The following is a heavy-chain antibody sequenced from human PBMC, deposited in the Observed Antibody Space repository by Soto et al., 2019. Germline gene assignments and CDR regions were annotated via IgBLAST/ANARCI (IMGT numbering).Heavy chain of an antibody. J-gene: IGHJ3*02. CDR3: ARGLRITIFGVVTAPDAFDI. D-gene: IGHD3-3*01. CDR2: MNPNSGNT. Sequence: ASVKVSCKASGYTITSYDINWVRQATGQGLEWMGWMNPNSGNTGYAQKFQGRVTMTRNTSISTAYMELSSLRSEDTAVYYCARGLRITIFGVVTAPDAFDIWGQGTMVTVSS. CDR1: GYTITSYD. V-gene: IGHV1-8*01.